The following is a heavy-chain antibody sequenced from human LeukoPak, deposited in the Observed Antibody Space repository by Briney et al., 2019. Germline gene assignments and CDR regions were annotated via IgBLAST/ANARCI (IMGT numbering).Heavy chain of an antibody. Sequence: SETLSLTCDVYGGSFSGYYWSWIRQPPGKGLEWIGEINHSGSTNYNPSLKSRVTISVDTSKNQFSLKLSSVTAADTAVYYCARARPTYYYDSSAKEYFQHWGQGTLVTVSS. CDR2: INHSGST. CDR1: GGSFSGYY. J-gene: IGHJ1*01. CDR3: ARARPTYYYDSSAKEYFQH. D-gene: IGHD3-22*01. V-gene: IGHV4-34*01.